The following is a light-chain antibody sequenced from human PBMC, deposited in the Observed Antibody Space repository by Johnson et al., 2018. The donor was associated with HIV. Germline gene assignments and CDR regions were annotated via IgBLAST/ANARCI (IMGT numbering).Light chain of an antibody. CDR3: GTWDSSLSAYV. Sequence: QLVLTQPPSVSAAPGQKVTISCSGSSSNIGNNYVSWYQQFPGAAPKLLIYDDNKRPSRIPDRFSGSKSGTSATLGITGLQTGDEADYYCGTWDSSLSAYVFGTGTKVAVL. CDR1: SSNIGNNY. J-gene: IGLJ1*01. V-gene: IGLV1-51*01. CDR2: DDN.